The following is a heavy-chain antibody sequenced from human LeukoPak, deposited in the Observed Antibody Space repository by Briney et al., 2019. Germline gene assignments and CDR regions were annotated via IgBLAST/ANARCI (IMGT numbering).Heavy chain of an antibody. CDR3: ARDWDWFDP. V-gene: IGHV1-18*01. D-gene: IGHD3-16*01. Sequence: ASVKVSCKASGYNFASYAISWVRQAPGQGLEWMGWISAYNGNTNSAQNLQGRLTMTTATSTSTAYMELRSLRSDDTAVYYCARDWDWFDPWGQGTLVTVSS. CDR2: ISAYNGNT. CDR1: GYNFASYA. J-gene: IGHJ5*02.